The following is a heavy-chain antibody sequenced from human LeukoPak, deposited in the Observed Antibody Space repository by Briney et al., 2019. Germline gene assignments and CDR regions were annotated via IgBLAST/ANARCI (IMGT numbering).Heavy chain of an antibody. J-gene: IGHJ4*02. V-gene: IGHV1-24*01. CDR1: GYTPTELS. D-gene: IGHD3-9*01. Sequence: ASVKVSCKVSGYTPTELSMHWVRQAPGKGLEWMGGFDPEDGETIYAQKFQGRVTMTEDTSTDTAYMELRSLRSDDTAVYYCARRSGYYDILTGYFPSFDYWGQGTLVTVSS. CDR3: ARRSGYYDILTGYFPSFDY. CDR2: FDPEDGET.